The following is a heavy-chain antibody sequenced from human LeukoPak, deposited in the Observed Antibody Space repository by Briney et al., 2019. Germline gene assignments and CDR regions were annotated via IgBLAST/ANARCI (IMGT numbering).Heavy chain of an antibody. V-gene: IGHV1-2*02. CDR2: INPNSGGT. Sequence: ASVKDSCQAAGYTVTDYYMLFVQRAPGQGLEEMGWINPNSGGTNYAQKFQGRATMTRETSISTAYMELSRLGSDDTAVYYCARSIAAAGTRRYYGMDVWGQGTTVTVSS. J-gene: IGHJ6*02. CDR3: ARSIAAAGTRRYYGMDV. CDR1: GYTVTDYY. D-gene: IGHD6-13*01.